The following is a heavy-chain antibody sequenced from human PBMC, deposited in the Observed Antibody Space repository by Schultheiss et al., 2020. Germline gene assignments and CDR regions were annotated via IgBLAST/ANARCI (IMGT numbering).Heavy chain of an antibody. D-gene: IGHD6-25*01. CDR3: ARCERQGGGGDY. CDR1: GFTFSSYS. Sequence: GESLKISCAASGFTFSSYSMNWVRQAPGKGLEWVSAISGSGGSTYYADSVKGRFTISRDNSKNTLYLQMNSLRAEDTAVYYCARCERQGGGGDYWGQGTLVTVSS. V-gene: IGHV3-23*01. J-gene: IGHJ4*02. CDR2: ISGSGGST.